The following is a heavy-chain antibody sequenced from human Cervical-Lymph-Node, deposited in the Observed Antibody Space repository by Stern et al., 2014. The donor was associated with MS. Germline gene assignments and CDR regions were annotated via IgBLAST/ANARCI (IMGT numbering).Heavy chain of an antibody. CDR1: GYTFTSYY. D-gene: IGHD1-26*01. V-gene: IGHV1-46*01. CDR3: ARRTAVGTTASLDY. J-gene: IGHJ4*02. Sequence: QLVQSGAEMEQPGASVKVSCKASGYTFTSYYIHWVRQAPGQGLEWMGIIDPSGVGTNYAQNFQGRVTMTSDTSTSTVYMELSSLRSEDTAVYYCARRTAVGTTASLDYWGQGTLVTVSS. CDR2: IDPSGVGT.